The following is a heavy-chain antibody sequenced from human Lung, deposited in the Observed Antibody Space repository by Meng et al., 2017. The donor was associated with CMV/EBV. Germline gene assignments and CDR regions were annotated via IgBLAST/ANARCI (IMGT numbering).Heavy chain of an antibody. CDR1: GFTFSNSD. CDR2: IRFDGSNK. Sequence: AGSLRLXCAASGFTFSNSDMHWVRQAPGKGLEWVAFIRFDGSNKLYQDSVKGRFTISRDNSKNTLYLQMNSLRAEDTAVYYCAKDRFIVLVPASQGMDVWGQGTXVNGAS. V-gene: IGHV3-30*02. CDR3: AKDRFIVLVPASQGMDV. D-gene: IGHD2-2*01. J-gene: IGHJ6*02.